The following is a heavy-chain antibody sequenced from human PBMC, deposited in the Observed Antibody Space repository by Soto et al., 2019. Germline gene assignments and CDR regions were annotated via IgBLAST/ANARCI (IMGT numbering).Heavy chain of an antibody. V-gene: IGHV4-59*01. CDR3: ASGIRRHAVDV. D-gene: IGHD1-26*01. Sequence: SETLSPTWTVPGGSISSYYWSWIRQPPGKGLEWIGYIYYSGSTDYNPSLRSRVTISADTSKNQYSQKLSSVTAADTAVDYCASGIRRHAVDVWGQGTTVTVSS. J-gene: IGHJ6*02. CDR2: IYYSGST. CDR1: GGSISSYY.